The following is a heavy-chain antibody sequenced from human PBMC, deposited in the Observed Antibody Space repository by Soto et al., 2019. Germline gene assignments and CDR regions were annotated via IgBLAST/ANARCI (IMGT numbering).Heavy chain of an antibody. CDR1: GGSFSGYY. CDR2: INHSGST. V-gene: IGHV4-34*01. CDR3: ASRWRGYSYGYYFDY. J-gene: IGHJ4*02. Sequence: SETLSLTCAVYGGSFSGYYWSWIRQPPGKGLEWIGEINHSGSTNYNPSLKSRVTISVDTSKNQFSLKLSSVTAADTAVYYCASRWRGYSYGYYFDYWGQGTLVTVSS. D-gene: IGHD5-18*01.